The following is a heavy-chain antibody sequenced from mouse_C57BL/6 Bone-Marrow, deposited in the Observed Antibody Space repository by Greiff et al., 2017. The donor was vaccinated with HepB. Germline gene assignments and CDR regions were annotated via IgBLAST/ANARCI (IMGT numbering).Heavy chain of an antibody. D-gene: IGHD1-1*01. CDR2: FHPYDDDT. CDR1: GYTFTTYP. Sequence: QVQLQQSGAELVKPGASVKMSCKASGYTFTTYPIEWMKQNHGKSLEWIGNFHPYDDDTKYNEKFKGKATLTVEKSSSTVYLELSRLTSDDSAVYYCARNNYYGSSSYAMDYWGQGTSVTVSS. CDR3: ARNNYYGSSSYAMDY. V-gene: IGHV1-47*01. J-gene: IGHJ4*01.